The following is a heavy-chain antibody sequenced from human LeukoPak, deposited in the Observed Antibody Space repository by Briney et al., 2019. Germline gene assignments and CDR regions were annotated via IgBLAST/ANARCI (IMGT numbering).Heavy chain of an antibody. Sequence: PSETLSLTCTVSGGSISSSSYYWGWIRQPPWKGLEWIGSIYYSGSTYYNPSLKSRVTISVDTSKNQFSLKLSSVTAADTAVYYCARILYYDFWSGAFDPWGQGTLVTVSS. D-gene: IGHD3-3*01. CDR1: GGSISSSSYY. CDR3: ARILYYDFWSGAFDP. CDR2: IYYSGST. J-gene: IGHJ5*02. V-gene: IGHV4-39*01.